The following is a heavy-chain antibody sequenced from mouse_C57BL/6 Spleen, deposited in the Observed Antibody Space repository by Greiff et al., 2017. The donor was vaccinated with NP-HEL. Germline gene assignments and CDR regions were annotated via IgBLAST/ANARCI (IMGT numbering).Heavy chain of an antibody. CDR1: GFTFSDYG. CDR2: TSSGSSTI. CDR3: AKPITTVVADYAMDY. J-gene: IGHJ4*01. D-gene: IGHD1-1*01. V-gene: IGHV5-17*01. Sequence: EVQLVESGGGLVKPGGSLKLSCAASGFTFSDYGMHWVRQAPEKGLEWVEYTSSGSSTIYYAETVKGRFTISRDNAKNTLFLQMTSLRSEDTAMYYCAKPITTVVADYAMDYWGQGTSVTVSS.